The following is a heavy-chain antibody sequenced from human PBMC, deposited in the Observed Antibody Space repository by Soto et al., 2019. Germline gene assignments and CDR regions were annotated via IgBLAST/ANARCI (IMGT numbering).Heavy chain of an antibody. J-gene: IGHJ6*02. V-gene: IGHV1-8*01. D-gene: IGHD3-3*01. Sequence: ASVKVSCKASGYTFTSYDINWVRQATGQGLEWMGWMNPNSGNTGYAQKFQGRVTMTRNTSISTAYMELSSLRSEDTAVYYCARPYYDFWSGYPYGMDVWGQGTTVTVSS. CDR3: ARPYYDFWSGYPYGMDV. CDR1: GYTFTSYD. CDR2: MNPNSGNT.